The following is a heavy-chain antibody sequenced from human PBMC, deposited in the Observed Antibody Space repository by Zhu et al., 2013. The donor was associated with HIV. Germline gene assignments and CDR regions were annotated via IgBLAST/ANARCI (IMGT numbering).Heavy chain of an antibody. D-gene: IGHD3-10*01. CDR2: MYYSGST. V-gene: IGHV4-39*07. Sequence: QVQLQESGPGLVKPSETLSLTCTVSSGSISTRSHYWGWIATMYYSGSTYYNPSLKSRVTISVDTSKNQFSLKLSSVTAADTAVYYCARHYDSGSVYDAFDIWGQGTMVTVSS. CDR3: ARHYDSGSVYDAFDI. CDR1: SGSISTRSHY. J-gene: IGHJ3*02.